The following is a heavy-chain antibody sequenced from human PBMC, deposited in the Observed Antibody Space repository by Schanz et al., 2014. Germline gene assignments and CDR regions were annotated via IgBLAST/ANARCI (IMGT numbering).Heavy chain of an antibody. Sequence: EVQLLESGGGLVEPGGSLRLSCATSGFSLDIFAVSWVRQAPGKGLEWVSSFNDGGVNKYYADSVKGRFTISRDNSKNTLYLQMNSLRAEDTAVYYCAKQHSVRGVIYLNEFDSWGQGTLVTVSS. D-gene: IGHD3-10*01. CDR2: FNDGGVNK. CDR1: GFSLDIFA. J-gene: IGHJ5*01. V-gene: IGHV3-23*01. CDR3: AKQHSVRGVIYLNEFDS.